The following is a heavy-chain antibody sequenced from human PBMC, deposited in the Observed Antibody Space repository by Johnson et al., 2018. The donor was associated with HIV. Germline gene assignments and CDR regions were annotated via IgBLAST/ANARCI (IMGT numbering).Heavy chain of an antibody. Sequence: VQLVESGGGVVQPGRSLRLSCAASGFTFSSYAMSWVRQAPGKGLEWVSAISGSGGSTYYADSVKGRFTISRDNSKNTLYLQMNSLRNEDTAGYYCARDADGYNPYDAFDIWGQGTMVTVSS. V-gene: IGHV3-23*04. D-gene: IGHD5-24*01. CDR2: ISGSGGST. CDR1: GFTFSSYA. CDR3: ARDADGYNPYDAFDI. J-gene: IGHJ3*02.